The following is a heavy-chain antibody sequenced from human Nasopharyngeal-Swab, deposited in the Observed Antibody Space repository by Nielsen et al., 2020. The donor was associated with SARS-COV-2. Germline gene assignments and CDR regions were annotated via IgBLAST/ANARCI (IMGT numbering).Heavy chain of an antibody. V-gene: IGHV3-48*04. Sequence: GESLKISCAASGFTFSSYWMSWVRQAPGKGLEWVSYISSSSSTIYYADSVKGRFTISRDNAKNSLYLQMNSLRAEDTAVYYCARDVGAERWLQLPGYWGQGTLVTVSS. CDR3: ARDVGAERWLQLPGY. CDR2: ISSSSSTI. J-gene: IGHJ4*02. CDR1: GFTFSSYW. D-gene: IGHD5-24*01.